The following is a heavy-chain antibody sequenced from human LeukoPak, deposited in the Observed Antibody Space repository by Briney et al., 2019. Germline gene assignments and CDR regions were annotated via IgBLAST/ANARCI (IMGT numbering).Heavy chain of an antibody. D-gene: IGHD3-16*01. J-gene: IGHJ4*02. Sequence: GGSLRLSCAASGFTFSSYAMSWVRQAPGKGLEWVSAISGSGGSTYYADSVKGRFTISRDNSKNTLYLQMNSLRAEDTAVYYCAKDSFGGVGATDTLDYWGQGTLVTVSS. V-gene: IGHV3-23*01. CDR1: GFTFSSYA. CDR3: AKDSFGGVGATDTLDY. CDR2: ISGSGGST.